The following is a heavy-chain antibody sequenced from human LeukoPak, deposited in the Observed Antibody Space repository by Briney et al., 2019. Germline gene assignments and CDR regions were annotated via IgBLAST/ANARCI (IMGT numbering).Heavy chain of an antibody. J-gene: IGHJ4*02. CDR3: ARGLSSYGSYYFDY. Sequence: VASVKVSCKASGYTFTAYNVYWVRQAPGQGLEWMGWMGWINPNSGGTNHTQNFQGWVTMTSDTSVSSAYMDLSRLRSGDTAVYYCARGLSSYGSYYFDYWGQGTLVTVSS. D-gene: IGHD5-18*01. V-gene: IGHV1-2*04. CDR2: GWMGWINPNSGGT. CDR1: GYTFTAYN.